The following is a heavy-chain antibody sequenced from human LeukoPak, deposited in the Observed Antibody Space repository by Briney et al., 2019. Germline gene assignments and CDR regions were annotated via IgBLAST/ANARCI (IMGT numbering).Heavy chain of an antibody. CDR1: GGSFSGYY. V-gene: IGHV4-34*01. Sequence: SETLSLTCAVYGGSFSGYYWSWIRQPPGKGLEWIGEINHSGSTNYNPSLKSRVTISVDRSKNQFSLKLSSVTAADTAVYYCARDTVYYDFWSGPDAFDIWGQGTMVTVSS. D-gene: IGHD3-3*01. CDR3: ARDTVYYDFWSGPDAFDI. CDR2: INHSGST. J-gene: IGHJ3*02.